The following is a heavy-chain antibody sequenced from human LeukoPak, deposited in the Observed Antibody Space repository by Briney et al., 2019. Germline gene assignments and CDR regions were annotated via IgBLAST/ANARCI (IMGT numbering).Heavy chain of an antibody. CDR2: IYTSGST. CDR3: ASGTEYCSGGSCSRYFDY. J-gene: IGHJ4*02. D-gene: IGHD2-15*01. V-gene: IGHV4-61*02. Sequence: SETLSLTCTVSGGSISSGSYYWRWIRQPAGKGLEWIGRIYTSGSTNYNPSLKSRVTISVDTSKNQFSLKLSSVTAADTAVYYCASGTEYCSGGSCSRYFDYWGQGTLVTVSS. CDR1: GGSISSGSYY.